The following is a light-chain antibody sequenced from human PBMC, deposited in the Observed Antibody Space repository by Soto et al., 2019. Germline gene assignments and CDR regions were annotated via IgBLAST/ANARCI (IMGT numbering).Light chain of an antibody. Sequence: DIVMTQTPLSLPVTPGEPASISCRSSQSLLDSDDGNTYLDWYLQKPGQSPQLLIYTLSYWASGVADRFSGGGSGTNFTLKISRVEAEDVGFYYCMQRIEFYTFGQGTKLEIK. CDR3: MQRIEFYT. CDR2: TLS. V-gene: IGKV2-40*01. CDR1: QSLLDSDDGNTY. J-gene: IGKJ2*01.